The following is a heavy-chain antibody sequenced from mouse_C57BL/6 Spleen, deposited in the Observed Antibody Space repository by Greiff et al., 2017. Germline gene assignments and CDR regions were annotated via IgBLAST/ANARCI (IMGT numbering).Heavy chain of an antibody. V-gene: IGHV1-74*01. J-gene: IGHJ1*03. CDR3: AMSVVSDWYFDV. CDR2: IHPSDSDT. CDR1: GYTFTSYW. D-gene: IGHD1-1*01. Sequence: VQLQQPGAELVKPGASVKVSCKASGYTFTSYWMHWVKQRPGQGLEWIGRIHPSDSDTNYNQKFKGKATLTVDKSSSTAYMQLSSLTSEDAAVYYCAMSVVSDWYFDVWGTGTTVTVSS.